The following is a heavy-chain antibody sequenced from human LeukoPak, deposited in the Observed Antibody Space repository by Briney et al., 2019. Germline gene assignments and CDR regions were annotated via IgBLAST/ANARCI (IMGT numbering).Heavy chain of an antibody. Sequence: GASVKVSCKASGYTFTSYYMHWVRQAPGQGLEWMGIINPSGGSTSYAQKFQGRVTITRNTSISTAYMELSSLRSEDTAVYYCARVDGNWFDPWGQGTLVTVSS. CDR2: INPSGGST. D-gene: IGHD3/OR15-3a*01. J-gene: IGHJ5*02. V-gene: IGHV1-46*01. CDR1: GYTFTSYY. CDR3: ARVDGNWFDP.